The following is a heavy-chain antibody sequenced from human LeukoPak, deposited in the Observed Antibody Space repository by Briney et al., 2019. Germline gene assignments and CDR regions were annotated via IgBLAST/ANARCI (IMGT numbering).Heavy chain of an antibody. Sequence: GRSLRLSCAASGFTFSDFAMHWVRQAPGKGLKWVALISHDGTNIYYEDSVKGRFTISRDNAKNSLYLQMNSLRAEDTAVYYCAELGITMIGGVWGKGTTVTISS. D-gene: IGHD3-10*02. J-gene: IGHJ6*04. V-gene: IGHV3-30*18. CDR2: ISHDGTNI. CDR3: AELGITMIGGV. CDR1: GFTFSDFA.